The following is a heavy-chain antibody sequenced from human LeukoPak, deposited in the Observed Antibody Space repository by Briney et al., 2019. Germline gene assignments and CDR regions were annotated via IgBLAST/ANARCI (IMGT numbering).Heavy chain of an antibody. V-gene: IGHV1-2*06. D-gene: IGHD6-19*01. J-gene: IGHJ4*02. CDR1: GYTFTGYY. Sequence: GASVKVSCKASGYTFTGYYMHWVRQAPGRGLEWMGRINPNSGGTNYAQKFQGRVTMTRDTSISTAYMELSRLRSDDTAVYYCATLAVAGESGFDYWGQGTLVTVSS. CDR3: ATLAVAGESGFDY. CDR2: INPNSGGT.